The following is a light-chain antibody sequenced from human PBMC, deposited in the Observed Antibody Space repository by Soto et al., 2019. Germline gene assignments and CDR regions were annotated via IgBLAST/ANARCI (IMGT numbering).Light chain of an antibody. CDR2: GAS. CDR1: QSVSSN. V-gene: IGKV3-15*01. Sequence: EIVMTQSPDTLSVSPGERATLSCRASQSVSSNLAWYQQKPGQAPRLLIYGASTRATGIPARFSGSGSGTEFTLTNSSLQSEDFAVYYCQHYNNWPPWTFGQGTKVEIK. J-gene: IGKJ1*01. CDR3: QHYNNWPPWT.